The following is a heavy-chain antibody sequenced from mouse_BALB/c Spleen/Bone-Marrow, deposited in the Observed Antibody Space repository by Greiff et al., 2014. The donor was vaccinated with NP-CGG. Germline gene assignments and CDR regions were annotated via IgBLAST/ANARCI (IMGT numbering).Heavy chain of an antibody. V-gene: IGHV1S81*02. CDR3: ARTYFAY. J-gene: IGHJ2*01. Sequence: QVQLQQSGAELVKPGASVKLSCKASGYTFTSYWMHWVKQRPGQGLEWIGEINPSNGRTNYNEKFKSKATLTVDKSSSTAYMQLSSLTSEDSAVYYCARTYFAYWGQGTTLTVSS. CDR1: GYTFTSYW. CDR2: INPSNGRT.